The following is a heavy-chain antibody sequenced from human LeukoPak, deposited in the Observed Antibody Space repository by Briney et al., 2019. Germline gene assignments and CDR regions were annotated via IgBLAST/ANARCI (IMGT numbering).Heavy chain of an antibody. D-gene: IGHD4-23*01. J-gene: IGHJ4*02. V-gene: IGHV1-18*01. CDR2: ISAYNGNT. CDR3: ARDSQDYGGNSGSWFDY. CDR1: GYTFISHG. Sequence: ASVKVSCKASGYTFISHGISWVRQAPGQGLEWMGWISAYNGNTNYAQKLQGRVTMTTDTSTSTAYMELRSLRSDDTAVYYGARDSQDYGGNSGSWFDYWGQGTLVTVSS.